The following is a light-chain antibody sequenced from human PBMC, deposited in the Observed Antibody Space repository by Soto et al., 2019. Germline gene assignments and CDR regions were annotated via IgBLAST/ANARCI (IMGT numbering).Light chain of an antibody. CDR3: SSYTSSRTLV. CDR2: DVS. V-gene: IGLV2-14*01. Sequence: QSALTQPASVSGSPGQSITISCTGTSSDVGGYNYVSWYQQHPGKAPKLMIYDVSNRPSGVSSRFSGSKSGNTASLTISGRQGEDEADYYCSSYTSSRTLVFGGGTQLTVL. CDR1: SSDVGGYNY. J-gene: IGLJ2*01.